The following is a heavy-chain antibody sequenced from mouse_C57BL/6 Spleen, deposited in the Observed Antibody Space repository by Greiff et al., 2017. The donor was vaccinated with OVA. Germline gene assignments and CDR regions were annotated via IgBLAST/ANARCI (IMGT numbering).Heavy chain of an antibody. Sequence: VKLMESGAELVRPGTSVKMSCKASGYTFTNYWIGWAKQRPGHGLEWIGDIYPGGGYTNYNEKFKGKATLTADKSSSTAYMQFSSLTSEDSAIYYCARGANDYDGYYFDYWGQGTTLTVSS. CDR2: IYPGGGYT. CDR3: ARGANDYDGYYFDY. V-gene: IGHV1-63*01. CDR1: GYTFTNYW. J-gene: IGHJ2*01. D-gene: IGHD2-4*01.